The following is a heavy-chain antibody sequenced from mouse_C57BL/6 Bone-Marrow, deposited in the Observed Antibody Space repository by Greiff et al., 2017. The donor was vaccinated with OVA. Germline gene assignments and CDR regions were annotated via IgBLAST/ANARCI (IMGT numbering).Heavy chain of an antibody. V-gene: IGHV8-8*01. D-gene: IGHD1-1*01. CDR1: GFSLSTFGMG. Sequence: QVTLKESGPGILQPSQTLSLTCSFSGFSLSTFGMGVGWIRQPSGKGLEWLAHIWWDDDKYYNPALKSRLTISKDTSKNQVFLKIANVDTADTATYYCARGYYGSSYEYFDVWGTGTTVTVSS. J-gene: IGHJ1*03. CDR3: ARGYYGSSYEYFDV. CDR2: IWWDDDK.